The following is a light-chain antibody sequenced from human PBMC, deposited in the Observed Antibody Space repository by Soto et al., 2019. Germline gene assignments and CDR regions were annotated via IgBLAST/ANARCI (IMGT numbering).Light chain of an antibody. CDR1: QNVSSS. CDR3: QQYGSSPIT. J-gene: IGKJ5*01. V-gene: IGKV3-20*01. Sequence: EIVLTQSPGTLSLSPGERATLSCRASQNVSSSLAWYQHKAGQAPRLLIYGASSRATGIPDRFSGSGSGTDFTLTISRLEPEDFAVYYCQQYGSSPITFGNGTRLEIK. CDR2: GAS.